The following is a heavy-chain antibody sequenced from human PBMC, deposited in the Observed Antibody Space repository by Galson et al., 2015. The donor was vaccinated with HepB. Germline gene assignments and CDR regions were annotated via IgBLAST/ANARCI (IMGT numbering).Heavy chain of an antibody. J-gene: IGHJ5*02. CDR3: ARVTYDFWGGYPTRVDP. D-gene: IGHD3-3*01. V-gene: IGHV1-18*01. Sequence: SVKVSCKAFGYAFTSFGITWVRQAPGQGLEWMGWINAHNGDTNYAQKFQGGVTMTTDTSTGTAYMDLRSLRSDDTAVYYCARVTYDFWGGYPTRVDPWGQGTLVTVSS. CDR2: INAHNGDT. CDR1: GYAFTSFG.